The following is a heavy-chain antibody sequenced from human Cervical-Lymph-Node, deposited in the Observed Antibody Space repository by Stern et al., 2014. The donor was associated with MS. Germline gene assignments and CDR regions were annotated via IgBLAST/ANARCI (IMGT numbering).Heavy chain of an antibody. CDR1: GFTFSSYG. V-gene: IGHV3-33*06. Sequence: VQLVESGGGVVQPGRTLRLSCAASGFTFSSYGIHWVRQPPGKGLERVAVIWYDGSNKYYADSVKGRFTISRDNSENTAYLQMNSLRVEDTAVYYCAKGDSSSPLEYWGQGTLVTVSS. D-gene: IGHD6-6*01. CDR2: IWYDGSNK. CDR3: AKGDSSSPLEY. J-gene: IGHJ4*02.